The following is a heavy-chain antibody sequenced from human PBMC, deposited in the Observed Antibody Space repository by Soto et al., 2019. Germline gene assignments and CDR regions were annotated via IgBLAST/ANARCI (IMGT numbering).Heavy chain of an antibody. V-gene: IGHV3-48*02. CDR1: VFTFSNYA. Sequence: EVQLVESGGGLVPPGGSLRLSCAASVFTFSNYAMNWVRQAPGKGLEWVSYISHKSSAIYHADSVKGRFTISRDNAKNSLYLQINILRDEDTSVYYCARDPYSSTPVNIIDYCGQGNLVTVSS. CDR2: ISHKSSAI. J-gene: IGHJ4*02. CDR3: ARDPYSSTPVNIIDY. D-gene: IGHD4-17*01.